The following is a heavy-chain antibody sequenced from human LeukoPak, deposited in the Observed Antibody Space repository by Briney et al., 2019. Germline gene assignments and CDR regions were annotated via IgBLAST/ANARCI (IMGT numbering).Heavy chain of an antibody. V-gene: IGHV3-48*01. Sequence: GGSLRLSCAASGFTFSSYSMNWVRQAPGKGLEWVSYISSSSSTIYYGDSVKGRFTISRDNAKSSLYLQMNSLRGEDTAVYYCARGPYKGHYFDYWGQGTLVTVSS. CDR1: GFTFSSYS. CDR2: ISSSSSTI. CDR3: ARGPYKGHYFDY. J-gene: IGHJ4*02. D-gene: IGHD1-14*01.